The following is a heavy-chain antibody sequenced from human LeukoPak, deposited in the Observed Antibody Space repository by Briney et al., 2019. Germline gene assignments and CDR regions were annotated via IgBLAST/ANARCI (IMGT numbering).Heavy chain of an antibody. CDR3: ARREILTGYPD. V-gene: IGHV1-18*01. CDR1: GYTFMRYG. D-gene: IGHD3-9*01. CDR2: ISVYNGNT. Sequence: ASVKVSCKASGYTFMRYGISWARQAPGQGLEWMGWISVYNGNTNYAQKLQGRVTMTTDTSTSTAYMELRSLRSDDTAMYYCARREILTGYPDWGQGTLVTVSS. J-gene: IGHJ4*02.